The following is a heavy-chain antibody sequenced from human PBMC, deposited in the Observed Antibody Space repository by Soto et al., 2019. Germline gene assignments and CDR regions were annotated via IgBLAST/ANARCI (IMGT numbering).Heavy chain of an antibody. J-gene: IGHJ4*02. D-gene: IGHD1-26*01. V-gene: IGHV3-21*01. CDR1: GFTFSSYS. CDR3: ERVGLGGELLHYFDY. CDR2: ISSSSSYI. Sequence: EVQLVESGGGLVKPGGSLRLSCAASGFTFSSYSMNWVRQAPGKELEWVSSISSSSSYIYYADSVKGRFTISRDNAKNALYLQMNSLRAEDTAVYYCERVGLGGELLHYFDYWGQGTLVTVSS.